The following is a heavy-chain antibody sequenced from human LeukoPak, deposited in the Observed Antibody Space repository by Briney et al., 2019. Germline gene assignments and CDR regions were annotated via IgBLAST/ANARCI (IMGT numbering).Heavy chain of an antibody. D-gene: IGHD2-2*01. Sequence: SETLSLTCTVSGGSVSSGSYYWGWIRQPPGKGLEWIGYIYYSGSTNYNPSLKSRVTISVDTSKNQFSLKLSSVTAADTAVYYCARDVGDCSSTSCSRYYYYGMDVWGQGTTVTVSS. V-gene: IGHV4-61*01. CDR2: IYYSGST. J-gene: IGHJ6*02. CDR3: ARDVGDCSSTSCSRYYYYGMDV. CDR1: GGSVSSGSYY.